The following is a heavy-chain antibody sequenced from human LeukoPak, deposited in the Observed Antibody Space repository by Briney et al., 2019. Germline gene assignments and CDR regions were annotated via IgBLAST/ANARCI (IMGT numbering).Heavy chain of an antibody. CDR2: INHSGST. J-gene: IGHJ4*02. CDR1: GGSFSGYY. D-gene: IGHD3-10*01. V-gene: IGHV4-34*01. CDR3: ARQRSRLWFGEYPRKSRYYFDY. Sequence: SETLSLTCAVYGGSFSGYYWSWIRQPPGKGLEWIGEINHSGSTNYNPSLKSRVTISVDTSKNQFSLKLSSVTAADTAVYYCARQRSRLWFGEYPRKSRYYFDYWGQGTLVTVSS.